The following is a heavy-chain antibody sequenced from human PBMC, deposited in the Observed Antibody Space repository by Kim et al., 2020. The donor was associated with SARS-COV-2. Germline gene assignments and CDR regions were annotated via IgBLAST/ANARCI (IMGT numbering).Heavy chain of an antibody. CDR2: IYHSGST. Sequence: SETLSLTCTVSGYSISSGYYWGWIRQPPGKGLEWIGSIYHSGSTYYNPSLKSRVTISVDTSKNQFSLKLSSVTAADTAVYYCARHPPYDFWSGYSSNWFDPWGQGTLVTVSS. J-gene: IGHJ5*02. CDR3: ARHPPYDFWSGYSSNWFDP. V-gene: IGHV4-38-2*02. CDR1: GYSISSGYY. D-gene: IGHD3-3*01.